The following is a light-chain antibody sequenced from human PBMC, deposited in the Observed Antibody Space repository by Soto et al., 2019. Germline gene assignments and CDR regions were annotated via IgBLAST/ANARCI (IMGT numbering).Light chain of an antibody. Sequence: QSVLTQPPSASGTPGQRVTISCSGSSSNIGINVLSWYQQLPGAAPKLFIYSNDQRPSGVPDRFSGSKSGTSASLAISGLQSEDEADYYCAAWDDSLNGYAFGPGTKLTVL. V-gene: IGLV1-44*01. CDR3: AAWDDSLNGYA. CDR2: SND. J-gene: IGLJ1*01. CDR1: SSNIGINV.